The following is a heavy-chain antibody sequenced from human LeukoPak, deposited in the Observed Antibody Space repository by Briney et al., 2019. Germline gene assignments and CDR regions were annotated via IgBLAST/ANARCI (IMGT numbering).Heavy chain of an antibody. V-gene: IGHV4-34*01. CDR3: ARDIGGLFDY. D-gene: IGHD3-16*02. Sequence: PSETLSLTCAVYGGSFSGYYRSWIRQPPGKGLEWIGEINHSGSTNYNPSLKSRVTISVDTSKNQFSLKLSSVTAADTAVYYCARDIGGLFDYWGQGTLVTVSS. J-gene: IGHJ4*02. CDR2: INHSGST. CDR1: GGSFSGYY.